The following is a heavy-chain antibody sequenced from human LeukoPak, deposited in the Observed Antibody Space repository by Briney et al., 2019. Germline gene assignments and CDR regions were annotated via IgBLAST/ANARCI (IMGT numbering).Heavy chain of an antibody. D-gene: IGHD3-10*01. CDR2: INYSGSA. J-gene: IGHJ5*02. CDR3: ARKMSGGESLDP. Sequence: SETLSLTCTVSGGSISSYYWSWVRQPPGKGLEWIGYINYSGSANYNPSLASRVTISVDTSKNQFSLRLSSVTAADMAVYYCARKMSGGESLDPWGQGTLVTVSS. CDR1: GGSISSYY. V-gene: IGHV4-59*01.